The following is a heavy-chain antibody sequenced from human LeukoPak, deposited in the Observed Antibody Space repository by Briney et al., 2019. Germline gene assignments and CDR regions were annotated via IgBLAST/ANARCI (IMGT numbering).Heavy chain of an antibody. D-gene: IGHD3-10*01. CDR2: ISGSGGST. Sequence: GGSLRLSCTASGFTFSSYAMSWVRQAPGKGLEWVSAISGSGGSTYYADSVKGRFTIPRDNSKNTLYLQMNSLRAEDTAVYYCAKDIRITMVRGSDYWGQGTLVTVSS. CDR1: GFTFSSYA. J-gene: IGHJ4*02. CDR3: AKDIRITMVRGSDY. V-gene: IGHV3-23*01.